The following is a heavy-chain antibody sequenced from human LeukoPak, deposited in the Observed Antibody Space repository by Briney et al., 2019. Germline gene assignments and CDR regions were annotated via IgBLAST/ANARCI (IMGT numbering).Heavy chain of an antibody. Sequence: GRSLRLSCAVSGFPFSDYDFHWVRQAPGKGLEWVALIWYDGSNKYYADSVKGRFTVSRGNSKNTLYLQMNSLRAEDTAVYYCTRYLSYGDPFDYWGQGTPVTVSS. CDR2: IWYDGSNK. CDR3: TRYLSYGDPFDY. V-gene: IGHV3-33*01. D-gene: IGHD4-17*01. J-gene: IGHJ4*02. CDR1: GFPFSDYD.